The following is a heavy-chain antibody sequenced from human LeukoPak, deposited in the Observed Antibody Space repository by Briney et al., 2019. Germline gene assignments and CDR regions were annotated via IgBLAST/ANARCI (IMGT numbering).Heavy chain of an antibody. CDR3: TRQKSKMFDP. CDR2: INHSGTT. V-gene: IGHV4-34*01. CDR1: GGSFSGYY. J-gene: IGHJ5*02. Sequence: SETLSLTCAVYGGSFSGYYWSWIRQPPGKGLEWIGEINHSGTTNYNPSLKSRVTISVDTSKNQFSLKLSSVTAADTAVYYCTRQKSKMFDPWGQGTLVTVSS.